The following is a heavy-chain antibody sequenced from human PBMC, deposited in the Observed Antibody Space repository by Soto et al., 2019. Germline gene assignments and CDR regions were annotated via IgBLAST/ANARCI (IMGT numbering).Heavy chain of an antibody. CDR2: VYYDGTV. CDR3: ARLSSYCSGGSCYDYYYYGMDF. Sequence: PSETLSLTGDVSGVSLSSGNWWSCFRQSPEKGQAWIGEVYYDGTVNYYPCFERRVALCVDTSKNQFSLRLSSVTAADTAMYYCARLSSYCSGGSCYDYYYYGMDFWGQGTTVTVSS. D-gene: IGHD2-15*01. J-gene: IGHJ6*02. V-gene: IGHV4-4*02. CDR1: GVSLSSGNW.